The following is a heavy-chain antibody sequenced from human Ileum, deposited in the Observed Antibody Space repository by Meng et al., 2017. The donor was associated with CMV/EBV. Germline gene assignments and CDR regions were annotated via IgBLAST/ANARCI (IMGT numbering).Heavy chain of an antibody. V-gene: IGHV3-30*04. CDR2: VSYDGTNT. D-gene: IGHD5/OR15-5a*01. J-gene: IGHJ4*02. CDR3: VRSPLSVARDFYFDH. CDR1: GFDFSSHA. Sequence: GESLKISCAASGFDFSSHAMHWVRQAPGKGLKWMAVVSYDGTNTYHADSILGRFTVSRDNNRNTVSLQMKRVTSDDTGLYYCVRSPLSVARDFYFDHWGQGAQVTVSS.